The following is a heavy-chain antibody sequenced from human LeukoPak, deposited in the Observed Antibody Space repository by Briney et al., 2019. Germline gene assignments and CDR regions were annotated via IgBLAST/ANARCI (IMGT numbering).Heavy chain of an antibody. V-gene: IGHV4-38-2*02. CDR2: FDYSGST. J-gene: IGHJ4*02. CDR1: GYSITSVYY. D-gene: IGHD6-13*01. CDR3: ARLVVSSWYHEVLLGRDY. Sequence: SETLSLTCTVSGYSITSVYYWGWIRPPPGKGLGWLGSFDYSGSTYYKPSLKSRVTISVDTSKNQFSLKLSSVTAADTAVYYCARLVVSSWYHEVLLGRDYWGQGTLVTVSS.